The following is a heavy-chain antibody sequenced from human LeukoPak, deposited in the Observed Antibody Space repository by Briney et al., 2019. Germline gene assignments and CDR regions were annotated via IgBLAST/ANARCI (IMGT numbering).Heavy chain of an antibody. CDR3: AREYRSSSWYMWDY. CDR1: GFTFSSYG. J-gene: IGHJ4*02. Sequence: GGSLRLSCAASGFTFSSYGMHWVRQAPGKGLEWVAFIRYDGSNKYYADSVKGRFTISRDNSKNTLYLQMNSLRAEDTAVYYCAREYRSSSWYMWDYWGQGTLVTVSS. D-gene: IGHD6-13*01. CDR2: IRYDGSNK. V-gene: IGHV3-30*02.